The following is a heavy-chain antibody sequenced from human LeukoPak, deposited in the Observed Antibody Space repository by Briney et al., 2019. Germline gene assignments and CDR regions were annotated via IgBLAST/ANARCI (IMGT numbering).Heavy chain of an antibody. V-gene: IGHV3-48*04. CDR1: GFPFSSYS. CDR2: ISSSGSTI. J-gene: IGHJ4*02. CDR3: AGEGYGDYEGDY. D-gene: IGHD4-17*01. Sequence: GGSLRLSCAASGFPFSSYSMNGVPRAPGKGLEGVSYISSSGSTIYYADSVKGRFTISRDNAKNSLYLQMNSLRAEDTAVYYCAGEGYGDYEGDYWGQGTLVTVSS.